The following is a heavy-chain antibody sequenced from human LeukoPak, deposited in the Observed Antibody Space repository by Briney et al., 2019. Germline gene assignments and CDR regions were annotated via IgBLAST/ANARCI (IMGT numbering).Heavy chain of an antibody. V-gene: IGHV3-11*01. CDR3: ARVPRATYYYYGMDV. CDR2: ISSSGSTI. CDR1: GFTFSDYY. J-gene: IGHJ6*02. Sequence: GGSLRLSCAASGFTFSDYYMSWIRQAPGKGLEWVSYISSSGSTIYYADSVKGRFTISRDNAKTSLYLQMNSLRAEDTAVYYCARVPRATYYYYGMDVWGQGTLVTVSS.